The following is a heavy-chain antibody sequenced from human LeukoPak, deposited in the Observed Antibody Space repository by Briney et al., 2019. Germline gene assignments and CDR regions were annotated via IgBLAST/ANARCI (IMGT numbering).Heavy chain of an antibody. CDR3: ATDSPITMVRGVDAFDI. V-gene: IGHV1-8*01. Sequence: ASVKVSCKASGYTFTSYDINWVRQATGQGLEWMGWMNPNSGNTGYAQKFQGRVTMTEDTSTDTAYMELSSLRSEDTAVYYCATDSPITMVRGVDAFDIWGQGTMVTVSS. J-gene: IGHJ3*02. D-gene: IGHD3-10*01. CDR1: GYTFTSYD. CDR2: MNPNSGNT.